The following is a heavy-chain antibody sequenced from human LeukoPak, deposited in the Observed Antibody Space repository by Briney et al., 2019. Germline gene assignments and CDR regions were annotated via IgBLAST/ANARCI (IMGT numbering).Heavy chain of an antibody. J-gene: IGHJ4*02. CDR1: GYSISSGYH. Sequence: SETLSLTCTVSGYSISSGYHYGWIRQPPGKGLEWIGSVHQSGSTYYNPSLKSRVTISIGNSKNQFSLKLTSVTAADTAVYYCGSQREWSLTEYHFDYWGQGTLVTVSS. V-gene: IGHV4-38-2*02. CDR3: GSQREWSLTEYHFDY. CDR2: VHQSGST. D-gene: IGHD3-3*01.